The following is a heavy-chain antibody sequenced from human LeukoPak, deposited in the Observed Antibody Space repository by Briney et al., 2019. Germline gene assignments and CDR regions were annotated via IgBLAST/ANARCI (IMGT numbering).Heavy chain of an antibody. CDR1: GFTFSIYG. CDR3: ARPGYNSGWYEY. D-gene: IGHD6-19*01. V-gene: IGHV3-33*03. Sequence: GGSLRLSCAASGFTFSIYGMHWVRQAPGKGLDWVAGIWEDGSNIHYADSVKGRFTISRDNAKKTLYLQMNRLRGEDTAVYYCARPGYNSGWYEYWGQGTLVTVSS. CDR2: IWEDGSNI. J-gene: IGHJ4*02.